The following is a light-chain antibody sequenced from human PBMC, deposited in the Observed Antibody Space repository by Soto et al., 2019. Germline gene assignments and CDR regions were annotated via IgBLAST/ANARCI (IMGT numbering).Light chain of an antibody. J-gene: IGLJ1*01. V-gene: IGLV2-23*01. CDR2: EGS. CDR1: SSDVGGSNH. Sequence: QSALTQPASVSDSPGQSITISCTGTSSDVGGSNHVSWHQQHPGKAPKLMIYEGSKRPSGVSNRFSGSKSGNTASLTISGLQAEDEADYYCCSYAGSSTYVFGTGTKVTVL. CDR3: CSYAGSSTYV.